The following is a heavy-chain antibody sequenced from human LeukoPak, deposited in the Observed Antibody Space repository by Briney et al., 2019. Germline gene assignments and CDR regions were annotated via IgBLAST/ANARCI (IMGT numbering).Heavy chain of an antibody. V-gene: IGHV5-51*01. D-gene: IGHD3-10*01. CDR1: GYTFTNYW. J-gene: IGHJ6*03. Sequence: GESLKISCKGSGYTFTNYWIGWVRQMPGKGLEWTGIIYPGDSDTRYSPSFQGQVTISADKSISTAYLQWSSLKASDTAMYYCARTVSVALRAYYMDVWGKGTTVTVSS. CDR3: ARTVSVALRAYYMDV. CDR2: IYPGDSDT.